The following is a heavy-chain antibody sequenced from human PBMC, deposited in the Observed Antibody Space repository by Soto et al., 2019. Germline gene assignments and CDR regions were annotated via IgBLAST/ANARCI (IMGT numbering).Heavy chain of an antibody. D-gene: IGHD1-1*01. V-gene: IGHV1-18*01. CDR1: GYGFTTIG. CDR3: ARGRYGDY. CDR2: ISAHNGNT. J-gene: IGHJ4*02. Sequence: VHLVQSGAGVKKPGASVRVSCKGSGYGFTTIGITWGRQAPGQGLEWMAWISAHNGNTNYAQKLQGRVTVTRDTSTSTAYMELRSLRSDDTAVYYCARGRYGDYWGQGALVTVSS.